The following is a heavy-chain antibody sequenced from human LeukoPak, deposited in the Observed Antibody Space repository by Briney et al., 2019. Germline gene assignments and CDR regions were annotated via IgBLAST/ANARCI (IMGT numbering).Heavy chain of an antibody. Sequence: ASVKVSCKASGYTFTGYYLHWVRQAPGQGLEWMGIINPSGGSTSYAQKFQGRVTMTRDTSTSTVYMELSSLRSEDTAVYYCAREGGADYGDIDPWGQGTLVTVSS. CDR3: AREGGADYGDIDP. V-gene: IGHV1-46*01. D-gene: IGHD4-17*01. J-gene: IGHJ5*02. CDR2: INPSGGST. CDR1: GYTFTGYY.